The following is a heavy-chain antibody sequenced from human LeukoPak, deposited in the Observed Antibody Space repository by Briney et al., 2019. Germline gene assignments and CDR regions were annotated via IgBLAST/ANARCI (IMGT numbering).Heavy chain of an antibody. D-gene: IGHD2-15*01. CDR1: GFPFSSYA. J-gene: IGHJ6*02. CDR3: VRGYSFGPYGMDV. Sequence: PGRSLRLSCSASGFPFSSYAMHWVRQAPGKGLEYDSAISDSGGSTYYADSVKGRFTISRDNSKNTLYLQMSSLRAEDTAVYFCVRGYSFGPYGMDVWGQGTTVTVSS. V-gene: IGHV3-64D*09. CDR2: ISDSGGST.